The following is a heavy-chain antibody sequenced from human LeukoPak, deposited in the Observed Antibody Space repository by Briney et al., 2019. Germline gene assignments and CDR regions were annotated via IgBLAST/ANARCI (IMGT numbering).Heavy chain of an antibody. Sequence: PGGSLRLSCAASGFTFKRYAMHWVRQAPGKGLEWVAVISYDGSNKYYADSVKGRFTISRDNSKNTLYLQMNSLRAEDTAVYYCARHLKRGYCSGGSCYLPDYWGQGTLVTVSS. CDR2: ISYDGSNK. D-gene: IGHD2-15*01. V-gene: IGHV3-30*04. CDR1: GFTFKRYA. J-gene: IGHJ4*02. CDR3: ARHLKRGYCSGGSCYLPDY.